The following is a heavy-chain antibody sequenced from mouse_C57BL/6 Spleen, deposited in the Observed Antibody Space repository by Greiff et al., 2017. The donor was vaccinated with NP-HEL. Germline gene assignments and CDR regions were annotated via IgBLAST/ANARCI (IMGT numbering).Heavy chain of an antibody. CDR1: GFNIKDYY. CDR3: TTGYYGNYPYMDY. J-gene: IGHJ4*01. V-gene: IGHV14-1*01. Sequence: EVQLQQSGAELVRPGASVKLSCTASGFNIKDYYTHWVKQRPEQGLEWIGRIDPEDGDTEYAPKFQGKATMTADTSSNTAYLQPSSLTSEDTAVYYCTTGYYGNYPYMDYWGEGTSVTVSS. D-gene: IGHD2-1*01. CDR2: IDPEDGDT.